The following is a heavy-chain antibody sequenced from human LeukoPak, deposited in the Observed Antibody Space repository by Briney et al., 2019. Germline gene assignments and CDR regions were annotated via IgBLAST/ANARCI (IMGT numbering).Heavy chain of an antibody. Sequence: PGGSLRLSCAASGLSFSTFAMSWVRQGPARGLEWVSSIRGNGKTFYADSVKGRFTLYSDTSRNTVYLQLNNLRVDDTAIYYCARASWVSSTDAVRWGQGTLVTVSS. J-gene: IGHJ4*02. CDR2: IRGNGKT. CDR3: ARASWVSSTDAVR. CDR1: GLSFSTFA. D-gene: IGHD3-16*01. V-gene: IGHV3-23*01.